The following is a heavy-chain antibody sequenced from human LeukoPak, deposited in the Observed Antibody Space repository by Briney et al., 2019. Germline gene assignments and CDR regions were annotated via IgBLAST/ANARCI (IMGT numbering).Heavy chain of an antibody. V-gene: IGHV3-23*01. D-gene: IGHD6-13*01. Sequence: GGSPRLSCAASGFTFSSYAMSWVRQAPGKGLEWVSGIGGSGSKTYYADFVKGRFTISRDNSKNTLYLQMNSLRAEDTAMYYCAKEYTNSWFTSLNWGQGTLVTVSS. CDR1: GFTFSSYA. CDR2: IGGSGSKT. CDR3: AKEYTNSWFTSLN. J-gene: IGHJ4*02.